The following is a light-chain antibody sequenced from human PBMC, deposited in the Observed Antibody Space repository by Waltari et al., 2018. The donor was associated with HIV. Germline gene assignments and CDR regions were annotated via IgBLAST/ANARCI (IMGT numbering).Light chain of an antibody. CDR1: SGHINYV. V-gene: IGLV4-69*01. CDR2: LNSDGRH. Sequence: QVVLTQPPSASASLGASVKLPCTLSSGHINYVIAWHQQQPPKGPRFLMKLNSDGRHSKGDGIPDRFSGSSSGAERYLTISSLQSEDEADYFCQTWGTGIQVFGGGTRLTVL. J-gene: IGLJ2*01. CDR3: QTWGTGIQV.